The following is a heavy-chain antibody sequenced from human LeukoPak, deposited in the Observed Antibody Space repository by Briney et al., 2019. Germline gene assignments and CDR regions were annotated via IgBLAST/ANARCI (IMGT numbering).Heavy chain of an antibody. CDR1: GLTFSSDD. Sequence: PGGSLTLSCAASGLTFSSDDMSWVRHPPGGGLECLSHMTSSGGTIYYADSVKGRFTISRDNDKNSLYLQMNSLRAEDTAVYYCAREGSSSRYFDYWGQGALVTVSS. CDR2: MTSSGGTI. V-gene: IGHV3-48*03. J-gene: IGHJ4*02. D-gene: IGHD6-6*01. CDR3: AREGSSSRYFDY.